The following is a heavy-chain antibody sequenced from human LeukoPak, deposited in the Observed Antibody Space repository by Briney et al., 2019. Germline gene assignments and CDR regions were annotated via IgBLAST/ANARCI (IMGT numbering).Heavy chain of an antibody. CDR2: INHSGST. V-gene: IGHV4-34*01. CDR3: ARVSSGSGWYGVFY. Sequence: PSETLSLTCAVYGGSFSGYYWSWIRQPPGKGLEWIGEINHSGSTNYNPSLKSRVTISVDTSKNQFSLRLSSVTAADTAVYYCARVSSGSGWYGVFYWGQGTLVTVCS. CDR1: GGSFSGYY. D-gene: IGHD6-19*01. J-gene: IGHJ4*02.